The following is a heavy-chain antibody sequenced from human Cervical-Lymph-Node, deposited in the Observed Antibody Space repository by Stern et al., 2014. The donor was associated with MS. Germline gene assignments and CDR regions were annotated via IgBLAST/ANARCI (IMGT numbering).Heavy chain of an antibody. J-gene: IGHJ6*02. D-gene: IGHD3-10*01. V-gene: IGHV3-30*18. Sequence: VQLVESGGGVVQPGRSLRLSCAASGFSFSAYGMHWVRQTPGKGLEWVAVTSYDVSNKDYAASVKGRFTISRDNSKNTLYLQMNRLSAEDTAVYYCAKDRVGYYYGMDVWGQGTTVTVSS. CDR1: GFSFSAYG. CDR2: TSYDVSNK. CDR3: AKDRVGYYYGMDV.